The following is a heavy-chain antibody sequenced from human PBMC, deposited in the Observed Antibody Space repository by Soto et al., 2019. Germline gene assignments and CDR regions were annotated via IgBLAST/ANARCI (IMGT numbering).Heavy chain of an antibody. V-gene: IGHV4-31*03. D-gene: IGHD4-17*01. CDR1: GGSISSGGYY. Sequence: QVQLQESGPGLVKPSQTLSLTCTVSGGSISSGGYYWSWIRQHPGKGLGWIGYIYYSGSTYYNPSLRSRVTISVDTSKNQFSLKLSSVTAADTAVYYCARVRLRVMTTVTYDAFDIWGQGTMVTVSS. CDR3: ARVRLRVMTTVTYDAFDI. CDR2: IYYSGST. J-gene: IGHJ3*02.